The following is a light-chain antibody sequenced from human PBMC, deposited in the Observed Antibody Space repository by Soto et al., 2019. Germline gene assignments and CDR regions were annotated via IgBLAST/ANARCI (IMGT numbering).Light chain of an antibody. Sequence: EMVITPSTATPSASPGERATLSCRASQSVNSNLAWYPQKPGQAPRLLIYGASTRATGIPARFSGSGSGTEFTLTIRSLQSEDFAVYCCQQYNNWPLTVGPGIKVDTK. J-gene: IGKJ3*01. V-gene: IGKV3-15*01. CDR1: QSVNSN. CDR2: GAS. CDR3: QQYNNWPLT.